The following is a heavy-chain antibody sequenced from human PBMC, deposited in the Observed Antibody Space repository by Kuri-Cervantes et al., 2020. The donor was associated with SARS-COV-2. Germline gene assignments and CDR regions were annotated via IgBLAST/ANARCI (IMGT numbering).Heavy chain of an antibody. CDR3: ARAYQDVLLWFRESIPTGLDAFDI. Sequence: SQTLSLTCTVPGGSISSYYWSWIRQPAGKGLEWIGRIYTSGSTNYNPSLKSRVTMSVDTSKNQFSLKLSSVTAADTAVYYCARAYQDVLLWFRESIPTGLDAFDIWGQGTMVTVSS. CDR1: GGSISSYY. J-gene: IGHJ3*02. D-gene: IGHD3-10*01. V-gene: IGHV4-4*07. CDR2: IYTSGST.